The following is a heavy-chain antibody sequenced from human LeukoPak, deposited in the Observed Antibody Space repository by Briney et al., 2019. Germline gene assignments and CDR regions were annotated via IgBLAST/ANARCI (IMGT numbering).Heavy chain of an antibody. J-gene: IGHJ5*02. D-gene: IGHD6-19*01. CDR1: GRSISSYY. V-gene: IGHV4-59*08. Sequence: SETLSLTCTVSGRSISSYYWSWIRHPPGKGLEWIGYIYYSGSTNYNPSLKSRVTISVDTSKNQFSLKLSSVTAADTAVYYCARQYSSGWYGDDWFDPWGQGTLVTVSS. CDR2: IYYSGST. CDR3: ARQYSSGWYGDDWFDP.